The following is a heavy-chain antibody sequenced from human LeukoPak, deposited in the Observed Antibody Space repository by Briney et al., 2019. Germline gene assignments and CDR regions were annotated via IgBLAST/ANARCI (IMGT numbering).Heavy chain of an antibody. CDR2: INSDGSST. J-gene: IGHJ1*01. D-gene: IGHD1-1*01. V-gene: IGHV3-74*01. CDR3: TRGRTFYFQL. CDR1: GFTFSSYR. Sequence: GGSLRLSCAASGFTFSSYRRPRVRQAPGKGLVWVSHINSDGSSTNYADSVKGRFTISRDNSKNTLYLQMNSLSDEDTAVYYYTRGRTFYFQLWGQGTLVTVSS.